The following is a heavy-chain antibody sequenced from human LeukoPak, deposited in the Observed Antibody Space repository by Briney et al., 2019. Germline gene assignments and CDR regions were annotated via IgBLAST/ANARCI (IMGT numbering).Heavy chain of an antibody. V-gene: IGHV4-61*02. D-gene: IGHD2-21*02. J-gene: IGHJ2*01. Sequence: PSQTLSLTCTVSGGSISSGSYYWNWIRQPAGKGLEWIGRICTSGTTDYNPSLKSRVTISVDTSKNQFSLKLSSVTAADTAVYYCARWGDLYWYFDLWGRGILVTVSS. CDR2: ICTSGTT. CDR1: GGSISSGSYY. CDR3: ARWGDLYWYFDL.